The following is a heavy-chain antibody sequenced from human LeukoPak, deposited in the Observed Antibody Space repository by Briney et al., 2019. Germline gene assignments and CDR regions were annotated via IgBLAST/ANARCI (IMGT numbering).Heavy chain of an antibody. Sequence: GASVKVSCKASGYTFTGYYMHWVRQAPGQGLEWMGWINPNSGGTNYAQKFQGRVTMTRDTSISTAYMELSRLRSDDTAVYYCARGSRQQLVRRYLGYYMDVWGKGTTVTISS. CDR2: INPNSGGT. CDR1: GYTFTGYY. D-gene: IGHD6-13*01. V-gene: IGHV1-2*02. J-gene: IGHJ6*03. CDR3: ARGSRQQLVRRYLGYYMDV.